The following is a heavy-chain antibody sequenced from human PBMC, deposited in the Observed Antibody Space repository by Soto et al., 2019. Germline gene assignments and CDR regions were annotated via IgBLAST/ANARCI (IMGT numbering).Heavy chain of an antibody. D-gene: IGHD3-9*01. CDR3: VKTLYYDILTGYQMDV. CDR1: GFTFSSYA. Sequence: GGSLRLSCSASGFTFSSYAMHWVRQAPGKGLEYVSAISSNGGSTYYADSVKGRFTISRDNSKNTLYLQMSSLRAEDTAVYYCVKTLYYDILTGYQMDVWGQGTTVTVS. V-gene: IGHV3-64D*06. CDR2: ISSNGGST. J-gene: IGHJ6*02.